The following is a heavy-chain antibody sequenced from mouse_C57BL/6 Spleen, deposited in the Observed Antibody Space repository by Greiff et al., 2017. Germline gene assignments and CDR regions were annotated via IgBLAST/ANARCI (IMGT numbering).Heavy chain of an antibody. J-gene: IGHJ3*01. CDR1: GFTFSSYA. CDR3: ARDDDLWFAD. Sequence: EVNVVESGGGLVKPGGSLKLSCAASGFTFSSYAMSWVRQTPEKRLEWVATISDGGSYTYYPDNVKGRFTISRDNAKNNLYLQMSHLKSEDTAMYYCARDDDLWFADWGQGTLVTVSA. V-gene: IGHV5-4*01. D-gene: IGHD2-12*01. CDR2: ISDGGSYT.